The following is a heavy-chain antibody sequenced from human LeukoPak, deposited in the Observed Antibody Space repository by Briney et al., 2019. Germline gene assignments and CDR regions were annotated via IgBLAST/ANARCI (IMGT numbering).Heavy chain of an antibody. CDR3: ARVQIAYCGGDCYQYYFDY. CDR1: GYTFTSYG. Sequence: ASVTVSCTASGYTFTSYGISWVRQAPGQGLEWMGWISAYNGNTNYAQKLQGRVTMTTDTSTSTAYMELRSLRSDDTAVYYCARVQIAYCGGDCYQYYFDYWGQGTLVTVSS. D-gene: IGHD2-21*02. J-gene: IGHJ4*02. CDR2: ISAYNGNT. V-gene: IGHV1-18*01.